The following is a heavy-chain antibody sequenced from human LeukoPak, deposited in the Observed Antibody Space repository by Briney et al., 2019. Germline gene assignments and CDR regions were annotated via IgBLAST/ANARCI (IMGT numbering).Heavy chain of an antibody. CDR2: ISYSGST. CDR3: ARALSSYWDY. Sequence: SETLSLTCTVSGGSISSYYLSWIRQPPGKGLEWIGYISYSGSTNYNPSLKSRVTISVDTSKNQFSLKLSSVTAADTAVYYCARALSSYWDYWGQGTLVTVSS. J-gene: IGHJ4*02. V-gene: IGHV4-59*01. D-gene: IGHD3-3*01. CDR1: GGSISSYY.